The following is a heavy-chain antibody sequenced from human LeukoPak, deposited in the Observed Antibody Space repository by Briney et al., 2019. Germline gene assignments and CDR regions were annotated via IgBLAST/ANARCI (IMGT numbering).Heavy chain of an antibody. J-gene: IGHJ4*02. Sequence: PGGSLRLSCAASGFTFSTYFMNWVRQAPGKGLEWVSSISSSSYMYYADSVKGRLTISRDNPKNSLYLQMNSLRAEDTAVYYCARTSGDYWGQGTLVTVSS. D-gene: IGHD3-10*01. V-gene: IGHV3-21*01. CDR3: ARTSGDY. CDR1: GFTFSTYF. CDR2: ISSSSYM.